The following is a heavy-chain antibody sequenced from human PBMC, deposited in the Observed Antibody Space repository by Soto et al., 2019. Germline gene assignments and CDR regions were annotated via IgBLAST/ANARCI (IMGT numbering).Heavy chain of an antibody. D-gene: IGHD2-2*01. V-gene: IGHV5-51*01. Sequence: GESLKISCNGSGYSFTSYWIGWVRQMPGKGLEWMGIIYPGDSDTRYSPSFQGQVTISADKSISTAYLQWSSLKASDTAMYYCARHGSDIVVVPAADYYYYGMDVWGQGTTVTVSS. CDR2: IYPGDSDT. J-gene: IGHJ6*02. CDR1: GYSFTSYW. CDR3: ARHGSDIVVVPAADYYYYGMDV.